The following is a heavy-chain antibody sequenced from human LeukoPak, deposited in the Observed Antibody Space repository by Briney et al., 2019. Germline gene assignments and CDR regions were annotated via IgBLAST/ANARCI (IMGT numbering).Heavy chain of an antibody. Sequence: ASVKVSCKASGYTFTSYGISWVRQAPGQGLEWMGWISAYNGNTNYAQKLQGRVTTTTDTSTSTAYMELRSLRSDDTAVYYCARDNVVVTATTNFDYWGQGTLVTVSS. J-gene: IGHJ4*02. D-gene: IGHD2-21*02. CDR3: ARDNVVVTATTNFDY. V-gene: IGHV1-18*04. CDR2: ISAYNGNT. CDR1: GYTFTSYG.